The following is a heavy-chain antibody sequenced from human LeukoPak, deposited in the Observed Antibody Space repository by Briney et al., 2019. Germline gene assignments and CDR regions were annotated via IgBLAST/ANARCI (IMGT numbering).Heavy chain of an antibody. CDR1: GYTFTGYY. V-gene: IGHV1-2*02. CDR3: ARDSGSYLGYYYYMDV. D-gene: IGHD1-26*01. CDR2: INPNINGT. Sequence: ASVKVSCKASGYTFTGYYIHWVRQAPGQGLEWMGWINPNINGTNYAQKFRGRVTMTRDTSISTAYMELSRLRSDDTAVYYCARDSGSYLGYYYYMDVWGKGTTVTVSS. J-gene: IGHJ6*03.